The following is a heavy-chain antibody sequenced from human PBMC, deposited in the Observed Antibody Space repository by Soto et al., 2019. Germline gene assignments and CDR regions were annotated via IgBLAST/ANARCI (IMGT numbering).Heavy chain of an antibody. D-gene: IGHD3-10*01. V-gene: IGHV4-31*03. J-gene: IGHJ4*02. CDR2: IYYSGST. CDR1: GGSISSGGYY. CDR3: ARGGDRGGFDY. Sequence: QVQLQESGPGLVKPSQTLSLTCTVSGGSISSGGYYWSGIRQHPGKGLEWIGYIYYSGSTYYNPSLKSRVTISVDTSNNQFSLKLSSVTAADTAVYYCARGGDRGGFDYWGQGTLVTVSS.